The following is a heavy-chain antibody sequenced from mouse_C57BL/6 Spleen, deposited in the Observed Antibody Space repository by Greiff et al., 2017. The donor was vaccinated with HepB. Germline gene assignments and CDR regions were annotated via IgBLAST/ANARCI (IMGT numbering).Heavy chain of an antibody. J-gene: IGHJ2*01. Sequence: EVKLVESGEGLVKPGGSLKLSCAASGFTFSSYAMSWVRRTPERRLEWVAYISSGSDYSYYADTVKGRFTISRDNARNTLYLQMSSLKSEATAMYYCTRELGRRGFDYWGQGTTLTVSS. CDR3: TRELGRRGFDY. CDR2: ISSGSDYS. D-gene: IGHD4-1*01. V-gene: IGHV5-9-1*02. CDR1: GFTFSSYA.